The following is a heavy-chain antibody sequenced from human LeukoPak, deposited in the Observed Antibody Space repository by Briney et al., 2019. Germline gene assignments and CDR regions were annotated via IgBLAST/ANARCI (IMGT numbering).Heavy chain of an antibody. V-gene: IGHV3-48*03. CDR3: AKEWAYSGIY. CDR2: ISSSGSFM. J-gene: IGHJ4*02. CDR1: GSTFSNYE. D-gene: IGHD1-26*01. Sequence: PGGSLRLSCAASGSTFSNYEMNWVRQAPGKGLEWVSYISSSGSFMYYADSVKGRFTISRDNAKKSLYLQMNSLRAEDTAVYYCAKEWAYSGIYWGQGTLVTVSS.